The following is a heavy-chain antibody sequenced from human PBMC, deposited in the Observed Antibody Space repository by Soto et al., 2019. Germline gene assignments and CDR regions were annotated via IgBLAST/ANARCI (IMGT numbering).Heavy chain of an antibody. D-gene: IGHD1-7*01. J-gene: IGHJ4*02. Sequence: QVQLVESGGGVVQPGRSLRLSCSASGFTFGSIGMHWVRQAPGKGLEWVALIWHDGSSEYYADSVKGRFTISRDNSKNTLYLQMNGLRAEDTAVYYCARDDWNYGYWGLDSWGQGTLVTVSS. CDR2: IWHDGSSE. CDR3: ARDDWNYGYWGLDS. V-gene: IGHV3-33*01. CDR1: GFTFGSIG.